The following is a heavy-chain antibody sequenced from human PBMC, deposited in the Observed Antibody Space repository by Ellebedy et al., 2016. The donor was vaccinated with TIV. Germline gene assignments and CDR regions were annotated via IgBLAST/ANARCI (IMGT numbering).Heavy chain of an antibody. CDR1: GFTFSSYG. CDR3: AKIGAAGIPFYYYYYGMDV. Sequence: GESLKISCAASGFTFSSYGMHWVRQAPGKGLEWVAFIRYDGSNKYYAVSVKGRFTISRDNSKNTLYLQVNSLRAEDTAVYYCAKIGAAGIPFYYYYYGMDVWGQGTTVTVSS. J-gene: IGHJ6*02. CDR2: IRYDGSNK. V-gene: IGHV3-30*02. D-gene: IGHD6-13*01.